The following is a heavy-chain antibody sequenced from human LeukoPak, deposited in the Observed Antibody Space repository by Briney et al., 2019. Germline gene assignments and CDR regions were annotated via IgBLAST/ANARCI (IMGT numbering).Heavy chain of an antibody. D-gene: IGHD4-23*01. CDR2: INHSGST. J-gene: IGHJ1*01. Sequence: PSETLSLTCAVYGGSFSGYYWSWIRQPPGKGLEWIGEINHSGSTNYNPSLKSRVTISVDTSKNQFSLKLSSVTAADTAVYYCASQVVTWTEYFQHWGQGTLVTVSS. CDR3: ASQVVTWTEYFQH. CDR1: GGSFSGYY. V-gene: IGHV4-34*01.